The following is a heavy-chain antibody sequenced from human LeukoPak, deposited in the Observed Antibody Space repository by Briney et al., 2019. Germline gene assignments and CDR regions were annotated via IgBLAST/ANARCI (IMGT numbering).Heavy chain of an antibody. CDR2: IYYSGST. CDR1: GGSISSSSYY. J-gene: IGHJ5*02. V-gene: IGHV4-39*01. CDR3: ARQGSAVAVVAATPRWFDP. Sequence: SETLSLTCTVSGGSISSSSYYWGWIRQPPGKGLEWIGSIYYSGSTYYNPSLKSRVTISVDTSKNQFSLKLSSVTAADTAVYYCARQGSAVAVVAATPRWFDPWGQGTLVTVSS. D-gene: IGHD2-15*01.